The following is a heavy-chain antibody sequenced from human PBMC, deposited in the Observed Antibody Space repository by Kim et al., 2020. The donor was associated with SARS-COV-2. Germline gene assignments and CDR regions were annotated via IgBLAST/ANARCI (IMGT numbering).Heavy chain of an antibody. J-gene: IGHJ5*02. CDR2: INYSGST. CDR3: ARRSSVPDWFDP. Sequence: SETLSLTCTVSGGSIGSISSRTYYWGWIRQPPGKGLEWIGSINYSGSTYYDPSLKSRVTISVDTSKNQFSLKLTSVTAADTAVYYCARRSSVPDWFDPWGQGTLVTVSS. CDR1: GGSIGSISSRTYY. V-gene: IGHV4-39*01. D-gene: IGHD2-2*01.